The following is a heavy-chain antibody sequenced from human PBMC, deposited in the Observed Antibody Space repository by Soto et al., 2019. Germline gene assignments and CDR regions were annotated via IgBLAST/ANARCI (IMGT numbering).Heavy chain of an antibody. J-gene: IGHJ5*02. CDR3: ARDSHYGGSGRGPNWFDP. CDR2: IIPILGIA. D-gene: IGHD3-10*01. V-gene: IGHV1-69*08. Sequence: QVQLVQSGAEVKKPGSSVKVSCKASGGTFSSYTISWVRQAPGQGLEWMGRIIPILGIANYAQKFQGRVTITADKSTSTAYMELSSLRSEDTAVYYCARDSHYGGSGRGPNWFDPWGQGTLVTVSS. CDR1: GGTFSSYT.